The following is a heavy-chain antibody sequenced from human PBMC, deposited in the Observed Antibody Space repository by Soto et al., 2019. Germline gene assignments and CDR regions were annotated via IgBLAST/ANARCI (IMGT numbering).Heavy chain of an antibody. CDR2: ISWKSGSI. CDR3: AKDVWNRASCPPDY. Sequence: EVQLVESGGGLVQPGRSLRLSCAASGFTFDDYAMHWVRQAPGKGLEWVSGISWKSGSIGYADSVKGRFPISRDNAKNYQYLQMNSLSPEDTALYYCAKDVWNRASCPPDYWGQGTLVTVSS. V-gene: IGHV3-9*01. D-gene: IGHD3-16*01. CDR1: GFTFDDYA. J-gene: IGHJ4*02.